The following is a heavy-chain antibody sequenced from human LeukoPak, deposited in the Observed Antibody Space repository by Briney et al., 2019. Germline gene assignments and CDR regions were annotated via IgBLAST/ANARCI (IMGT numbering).Heavy chain of an antibody. CDR3: ARAEYYDSSGYSNY. V-gene: IGHV1-69*06. CDR1: GGTFSSHA. CDR2: IIPIFGTA. D-gene: IGHD3-22*01. Sequence: SVKVSCKASGGTFSSHAISWVRQAPGQGLEWMGGIIPIFGTANYAQKFQGRVTITADKSTSTAYMELSSLRSEDTAVYYCARAEYYDSSGYSNYWGQGTLVTVSS. J-gene: IGHJ4*02.